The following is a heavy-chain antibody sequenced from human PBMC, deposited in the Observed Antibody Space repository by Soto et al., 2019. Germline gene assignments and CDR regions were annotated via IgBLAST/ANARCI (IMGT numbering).Heavy chain of an antibody. CDR3: AKDSTTGTTWHYYGMDV. Sequence: EVQLVESGGGLVQPGRSLRLSCAASGFTFDDYAMHWVRQAPGKGLEWVSGISWNSGSIGYADSVKGRFTISRDNAKNSLYLQMNSLRAEDTALYYCAKDSTTGTTWHYYGMDVWGQWTTVTVSS. CDR2: ISWNSGSI. J-gene: IGHJ6*02. CDR1: GFTFDDYA. V-gene: IGHV3-9*01. D-gene: IGHD1-7*01.